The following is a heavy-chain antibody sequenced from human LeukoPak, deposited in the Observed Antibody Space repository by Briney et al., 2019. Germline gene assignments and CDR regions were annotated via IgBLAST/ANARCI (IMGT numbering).Heavy chain of an antibody. V-gene: IGHV3-30*02. CDR1: GFTFSSYG. J-gene: IGHJ4*02. Sequence: PGGSLRLSCAASGFTFSSYGMHWVRQAPGKGLEWVAFIRYDGSNKYYADSVKGRFTISRDNAKNSLFLQMNSLRAEDTAIYYCARQTIIYGDYSDYWGQGTLVTVSS. CDR3: ARQTIIYGDYSDY. D-gene: IGHD4/OR15-4a*01. CDR2: IRYDGSNK.